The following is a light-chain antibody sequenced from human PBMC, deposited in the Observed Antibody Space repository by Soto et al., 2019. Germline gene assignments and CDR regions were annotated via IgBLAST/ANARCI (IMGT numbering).Light chain of an antibody. Sequence: QSALTQPASVSGSPGQSISISCTGTSSDVGGYNSVSWYQQHPGKAPKVMIYDATDRPSGVSNRFSGSKSGNTAYLTISGLQADDEADYYCSSYTSTNTVLFGAGTKLTVL. V-gene: IGLV2-14*01. CDR3: SSYTSTNTVL. CDR2: DAT. J-gene: IGLJ2*01. CDR1: SSDVGGYNS.